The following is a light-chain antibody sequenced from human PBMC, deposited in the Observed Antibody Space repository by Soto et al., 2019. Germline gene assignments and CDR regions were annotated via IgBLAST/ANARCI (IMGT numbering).Light chain of an antibody. CDR1: DTISTN. J-gene: IGKJ5*01. CDR3: QQYSNWPPAIT. CDR2: GSS. V-gene: IGKV3-15*01. Sequence: EIVLTQSPATLSVSPGERSTLSCSATDTISTNLAWFQRKPGQPPRLLIYGSSTRATGVPDRFSGSGSGTEFTLIISSLQSEDVALYYCQQYSNWPPAITFGQGTRLEIK.